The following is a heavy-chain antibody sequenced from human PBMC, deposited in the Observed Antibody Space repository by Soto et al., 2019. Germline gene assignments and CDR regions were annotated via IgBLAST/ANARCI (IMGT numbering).Heavy chain of an antibody. V-gene: IGHV3-33*01. CDR3: ARDRYGSYGYSGMDV. D-gene: IGHD5-18*01. J-gene: IGHJ6*02. CDR1: GFTFSSYG. CDR2: IWYDGSNK. Sequence: QVQLVESGGGVVQPGRSLRLSCAASGFTFSSYGMHWVRQAPGKGLEWVAVIWYDGSNKYYADSVKGRFTISRDNSKNTLYLQMNSLRAEDTAVYYCARDRYGSYGYSGMDVWGQGTTVTVSS.